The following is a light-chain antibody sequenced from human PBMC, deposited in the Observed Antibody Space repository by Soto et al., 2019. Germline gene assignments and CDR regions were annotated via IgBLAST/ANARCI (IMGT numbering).Light chain of an antibody. CDR1: SGHSSYA. Sequence: QPVLTQSPSASASLGASVKLTCNLSSGHSSYAIAWHQQQPEKGPRYLMKLNSDGSHSKGDGIPDRFSGSSSGAERYLTISSLQSEDEADYYCQTWGTGMGVFGGGTKVTVL. V-gene: IGLV4-69*01. CDR3: QTWGTGMGV. J-gene: IGLJ2*01. CDR2: LNSDGSH.